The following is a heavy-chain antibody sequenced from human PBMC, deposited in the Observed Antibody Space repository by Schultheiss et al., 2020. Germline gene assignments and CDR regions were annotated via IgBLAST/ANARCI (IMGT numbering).Heavy chain of an antibody. V-gene: IGHV3-23*01. J-gene: IGHJ3*02. CDR3: ARVRSGAFDI. Sequence: GESLKISCAASGFTFSSYAMSWVRQAPGKGLEWVSAISGSGGSTYYADSVKGRFTISRDNSKNTLYLQMNSLRAEDTAVYYCARVRSGAFDIWGQGTMVTVSS. D-gene: IGHD3-10*01. CDR2: ISGSGGST. CDR1: GFTFSSYA.